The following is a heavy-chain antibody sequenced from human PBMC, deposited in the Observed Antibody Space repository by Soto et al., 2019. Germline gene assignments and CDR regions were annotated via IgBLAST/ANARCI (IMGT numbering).Heavy chain of an antibody. CDR1: GFSFSSYA. V-gene: IGHV3-23*01. J-gene: IGHJ4*02. CDR2: ISGSDGKT. CDR3: ARWSYLDY. Sequence: SCAASGFSFSSYAMSWLRQAPGKGLEWVSTISGSDGKTFYADSVKGRFSISRDTSDNMLYLHMNSLREDDTAVYYCARWSYLDYWGQGARVTVSS. D-gene: IGHD2-15*01.